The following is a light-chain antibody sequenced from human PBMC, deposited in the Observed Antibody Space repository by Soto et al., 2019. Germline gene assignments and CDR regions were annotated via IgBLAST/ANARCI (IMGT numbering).Light chain of an antibody. V-gene: IGKV2-28*01. CDR3: MQALQTPLT. CDR2: LGS. J-gene: IGKJ4*01. Sequence: DIVMTQSPLSLPVTPGEPASISCRSSQSLLHSDGYNYLDWFLQRPGQSPQLLIYLGSSRASGVPDRFSGSGSGTEFTLKISRVEAADVGVYYCMQALQTPLTFGGGTKVDIK. CDR1: QSLLHSDGYNY.